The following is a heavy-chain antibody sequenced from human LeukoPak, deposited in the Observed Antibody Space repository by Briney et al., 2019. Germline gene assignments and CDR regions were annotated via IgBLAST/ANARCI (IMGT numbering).Heavy chain of an antibody. V-gene: IGHV4-34*01. Sequence: GSLRLSCAASGFTFSSYAMSWIRQPPGKGLEWIGEINHSGSTNYNPSLKSRVTISVDTSKNQFSLKLSSVTAADTAVYYCARSNGDYVFAFDIWGQGTMVTVSS. CDR3: ARSNGDYVFAFDI. CDR2: INHSGST. D-gene: IGHD4-17*01. J-gene: IGHJ3*02. CDR1: GFTFSSYA.